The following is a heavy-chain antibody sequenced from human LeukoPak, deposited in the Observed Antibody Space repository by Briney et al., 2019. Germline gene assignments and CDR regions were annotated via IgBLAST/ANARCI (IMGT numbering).Heavy chain of an antibody. CDR2: IIPIFGTA. V-gene: IGHV1-69*13. D-gene: IGHD6-13*01. J-gene: IGHJ4*02. CDR1: GGTFSSYA. Sequence: SVNVSCKASGGTFSSYAISWVRQAPGQGLEWMGGIIPIFGTANYAQKFQGRVTITADESTSTAYMELSSLRSEDTAVYYCASHSSSWYGAHFDYWGQGTLVTVSS. CDR3: ASHSSSWYGAHFDY.